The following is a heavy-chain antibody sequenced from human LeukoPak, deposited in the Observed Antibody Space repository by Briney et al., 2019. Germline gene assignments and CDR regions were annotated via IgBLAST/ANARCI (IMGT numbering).Heavy chain of an antibody. D-gene: IGHD6-19*01. CDR2: IYYSGST. CDR1: GGSIGSYY. V-gene: IGHV4-59*12. Sequence: PSETLSLTCTVSGGSIGSYYWSWIRQPPGKGLEWIGYIYYSGSTNYNPSLKSRVTISVDTSKNQFSLKLSSVTAADTAVYYCASTSIAVAGTVYYYYGMDVWGQGTTVTVSS. J-gene: IGHJ6*02. CDR3: ASTSIAVAGTVYYYYGMDV.